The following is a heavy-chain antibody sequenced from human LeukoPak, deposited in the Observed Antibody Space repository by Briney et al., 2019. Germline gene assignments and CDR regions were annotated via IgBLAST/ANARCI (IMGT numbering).Heavy chain of an antibody. J-gene: IGHJ5*02. CDR3: ARSRRIVVVTPYNWFDP. Sequence: ASVKVSCKASGYTFTGYYMHWVRQAPGQGLEWMGWINPNSGGTNYAQKFQGRVTMTRDTSISTAYMELSRQRSDDTAVYYCARSRRIVVVTPYNWFDPWGQGTLVTV. CDR2: INPNSGGT. D-gene: IGHD3-22*01. V-gene: IGHV1-2*02. CDR1: GYTFTGYY.